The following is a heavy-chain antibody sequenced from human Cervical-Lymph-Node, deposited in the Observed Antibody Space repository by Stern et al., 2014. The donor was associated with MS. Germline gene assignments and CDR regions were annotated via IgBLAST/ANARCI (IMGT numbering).Heavy chain of an antibody. D-gene: IGHD1-1*01. CDR2: FNPSGGKT. CDR3: ARVLSLATSDS. Sequence: QVQLVQSGAEIRKPGASVKISCEASGYTFTTYYMHWVRQAPGQGLEWVALFNPSGGKTTYAQRFQGRVTVTVDTSTSTVYMELTGLRSEDTAVYYCARVLSLATSDSWGQGTLVIVSS. V-gene: IGHV1-46*01. CDR1: GYTFTTYY. J-gene: IGHJ4*02.